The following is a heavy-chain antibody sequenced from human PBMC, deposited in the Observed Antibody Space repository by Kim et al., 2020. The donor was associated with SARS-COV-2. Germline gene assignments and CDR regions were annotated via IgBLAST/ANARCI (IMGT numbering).Heavy chain of an antibody. D-gene: IGHD1-26*01. Sequence: GDSVKGRFTIYRDNSKNTLYLQMNSLRAENTAVYYCAKGAHSGSINWFDPWGQGTLVTVSS. V-gene: IGHV3-23*01. CDR3: AKGAHSGSINWFDP. J-gene: IGHJ5*02.